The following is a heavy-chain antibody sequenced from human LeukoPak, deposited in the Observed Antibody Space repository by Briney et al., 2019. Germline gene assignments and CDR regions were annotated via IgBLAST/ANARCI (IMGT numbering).Heavy chain of an antibody. CDR1: GFSLRSSE. Sequence: PGGSLRLSCAASGFSLRSSEMNWVRQAPGKGPEWVAHINSADNVEYYTDSVRGQFTMSRDNAKDLLYLQMNSLRDEDTAVYYCARDTVNGPFVISLDLWGQGVLVTVSS. D-gene: IGHD2-8*01. CDR2: INSADNVE. J-gene: IGHJ5*02. CDR3: ARDTVNGPFVISLDL. V-gene: IGHV3-48*03.